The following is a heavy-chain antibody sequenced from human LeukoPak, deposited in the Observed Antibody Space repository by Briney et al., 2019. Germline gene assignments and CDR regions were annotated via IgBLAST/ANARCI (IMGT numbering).Heavy chain of an antibody. J-gene: IGHJ6*02. D-gene: IGHD5-18*01. V-gene: IGHV3-66*01. Sequence: GGSLRLSCAASGFTVSSNYMSWVRQAPGKGLEWVSVIYSGGSTYYADSVKGRFTISRDNSKNTLYLQMNSLRAEDTAVYYCARIPPQYSYGQYYYGMDVWGQGTTVTVSS. CDR1: GFTVSSNY. CDR2: IYSGGST. CDR3: ARIPPQYSYGQYYYGMDV.